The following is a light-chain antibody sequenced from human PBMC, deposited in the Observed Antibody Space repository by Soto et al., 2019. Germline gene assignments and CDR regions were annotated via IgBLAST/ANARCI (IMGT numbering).Light chain of an antibody. V-gene: IGKV3D-20*02. CDR1: QGVSSSY. CDR2: GAS. Sequence: EIVLTQSPGTLSLSPGERATLSCRASQGVSSSYLAWYQQKPGQAPRLLIYGASNRATGIPARFSGSGSGTDFTLTISSLEPEDFAVYYCQQRGNLWTFGQGTKVDIK. CDR3: QQRGNLWT. J-gene: IGKJ1*01.